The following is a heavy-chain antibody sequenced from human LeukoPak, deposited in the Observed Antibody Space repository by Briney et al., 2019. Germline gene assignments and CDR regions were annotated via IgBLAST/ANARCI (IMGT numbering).Heavy chain of an antibody. CDR1: GLTITRNY. CDR2: IYSGGST. J-gene: IGHJ3*02. Sequence: GGSLRLSCAASGLTITRNYMSWVRQAPGKGLEWVSVIYSGGSTYFADSVKGRFTISRDNSKNTLYLQMNSPRGEDTAVYYCARGAMGTMVRGGAFDGFDIWGQGTMVTVSS. D-gene: IGHD3-10*01. CDR3: ARGAMGTMVRGGAFDGFDI. V-gene: IGHV3-53*01.